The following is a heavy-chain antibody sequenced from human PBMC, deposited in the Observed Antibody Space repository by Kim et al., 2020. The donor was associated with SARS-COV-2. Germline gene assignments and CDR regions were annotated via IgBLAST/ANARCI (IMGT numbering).Heavy chain of an antibody. CDR1: GFTFSSYD. Sequence: GGSLRLSCAASGFTFSSYDMHWVRQATGKGLEWVSAIGTAGDTYYPGSVKGRFTISRENAKNSLYLQMNSLRAGDTAVYYCARANYDGSGSYYSLPTPAFDIWGQGTMVTVSS. CDR3: ARANYDGSGSYYSLPTPAFDI. CDR2: IGTAGDT. V-gene: IGHV3-13*04. D-gene: IGHD3-10*01. J-gene: IGHJ3*02.